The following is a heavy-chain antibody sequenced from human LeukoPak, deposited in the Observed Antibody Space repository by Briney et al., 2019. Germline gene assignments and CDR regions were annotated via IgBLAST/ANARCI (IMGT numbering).Heavy chain of an antibody. Sequence: ASVKVSCKASGYTFTNYYIHWVRQAPGQRLEWMGIINPSGGSTSYAQKFQGRVTMTRDTSTSTVYMELSSLRSDDTAVYYCARARAIFPLGYCSSTSCDFDYWGQGTLVTVSS. D-gene: IGHD2-2*01. V-gene: IGHV1-46*01. CDR3: ARARAIFPLGYCSSTSCDFDY. J-gene: IGHJ4*02. CDR1: GYTFTNYY. CDR2: INPSGGST.